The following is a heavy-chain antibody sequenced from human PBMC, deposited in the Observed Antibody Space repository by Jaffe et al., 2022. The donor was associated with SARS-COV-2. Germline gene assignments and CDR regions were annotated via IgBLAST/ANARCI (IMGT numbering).Heavy chain of an antibody. CDR1: GGSFSGYY. J-gene: IGHJ5*02. CDR2: INHSGST. V-gene: IGHV4-34*01. Sequence: QVQLQQWGAGLLKPSETLSLTCAVYGGSFSGYYWSWIRQPPGKGLEWIGEINHSGSTNYNPSLKSRVTISVDTSKNQFSLKLSSVTAADTAVYYCASDGNGDSLGWFDPWGQGTLVTVSS. CDR3: ASDGNGDSLGWFDP. D-gene: IGHD4-17*01.